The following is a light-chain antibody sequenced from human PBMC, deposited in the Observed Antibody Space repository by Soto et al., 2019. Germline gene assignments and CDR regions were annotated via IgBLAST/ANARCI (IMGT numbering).Light chain of an antibody. CDR3: QQYCSSPWT. CDR2: VAS. J-gene: IGKJ1*01. CDR1: QSVSSSY. V-gene: IGKV3-20*01. Sequence: EIVLTQSPGTLSLSPGERATLSCRASQSVSSSYLAWYQQKSDQAPRLLIYVASSRDTGIPDRFSGSGSGTDFVLTISRLEPEDFAVYYCQQYCSSPWTFGQRTTLEIK.